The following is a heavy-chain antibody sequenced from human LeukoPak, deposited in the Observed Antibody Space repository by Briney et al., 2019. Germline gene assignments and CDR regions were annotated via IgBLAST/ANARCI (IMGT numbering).Heavy chain of an antibody. V-gene: IGHV3-30*02. CDR1: GFTFSSYG. Sequence: GGSLRLSCAASGFTFSSYGMHWVRQAPGKGLEWVAFIRYDGSNKYYADSVKGRFTISRDNSKNTLYLQMNSLRAEDTAVYYCAKRANWDHYHLDYWGQGTLVTVSS. CDR2: IRYDGSNK. J-gene: IGHJ4*02. CDR3: AKRANWDHYHLDY. D-gene: IGHD1-1*01.